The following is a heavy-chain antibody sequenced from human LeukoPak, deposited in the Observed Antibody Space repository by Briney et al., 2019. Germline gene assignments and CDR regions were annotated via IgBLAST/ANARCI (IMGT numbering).Heavy chain of an antibody. CDR3: ARDGDYGDYGPPHDY. CDR2: IKGDGSAR. D-gene: IGHD4-17*01. CDR1: GFSFSTYW. V-gene: IGHV3-7*01. J-gene: IGHJ4*02. Sequence: GGSLRLSCAASGFSFSTYWMAWVRQAPGKGLEWVANIKGDGSARHQADSVKGRFTISRDNAQNSVYLQMNSLRAEDTAVYYCARDGDYGDYGPPHDYWGQGTLVTVSS.